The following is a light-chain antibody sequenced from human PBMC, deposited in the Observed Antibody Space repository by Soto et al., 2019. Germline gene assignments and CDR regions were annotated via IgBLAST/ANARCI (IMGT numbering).Light chain of an antibody. CDR3: QQYYNWPWT. Sequence: EIVMTQSPATLSVSPGERATLSCRASQSVTSNLAWYQQKPGQAPRLLFYGASTRATGIPARFSGSGSGTEFTLTISSLQSEDIGVYYCQQYYNWPWTFGQGTKVEIK. V-gene: IGKV3-15*01. J-gene: IGKJ1*01. CDR1: QSVTSN. CDR2: GAS.